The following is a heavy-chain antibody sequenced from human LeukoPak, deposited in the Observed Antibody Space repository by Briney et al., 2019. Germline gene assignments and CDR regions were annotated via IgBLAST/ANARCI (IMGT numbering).Heavy chain of an antibody. D-gene: IGHD3-22*01. CDR2: NSGSVGSST. Sequence: GALCLSCSASGFTFSTYALSWVGKAQGKGLVWVSSNSGSVGSSTYYAASVKGRFTVSRDNSKTTLFLQMNGLRAEDTAVYYCAKDTGTFYYDNSGYWGYYFDYWGQGILVTVSS. J-gene: IGHJ4*02. CDR1: GFTFSTYA. CDR3: AKDTGTFYYDNSGYWGYYFDY. V-gene: IGHV3-23*01.